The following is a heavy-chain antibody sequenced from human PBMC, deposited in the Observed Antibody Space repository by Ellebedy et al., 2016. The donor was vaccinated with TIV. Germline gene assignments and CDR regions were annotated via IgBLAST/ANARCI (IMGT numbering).Heavy chain of an antibody. CDR2: INQGGSET. J-gene: IGHJ4*01. V-gene: IGHV3-7*01. CDR3: ERSPATGTVDY. D-gene: IGHD1-1*01. CDR1: GFTFSTYW. Sequence: GGSLRLXXAASGFTFSTYWMSWVRQAPGKGLEWVANINQGGSETYYVDSVKGRFTMSRDNAKNSLYLQLNSLRAEDTAVYYCERSPATGTVDYWGHGTLVTVSS.